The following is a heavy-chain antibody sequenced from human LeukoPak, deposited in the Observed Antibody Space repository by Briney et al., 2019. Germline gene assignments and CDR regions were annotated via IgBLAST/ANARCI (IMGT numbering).Heavy chain of an antibody. CDR2: IYTSGST. V-gene: IGHV4-61*02. CDR3: ARVGCSSSSCYLNWFDP. CDR1: GGSISSGSYY. Sequence: SETLSLTCTVSGGSISSGSYYWSWIRQPPGKGLEWIGRIYTSGSTNYNPSLKSRVTISVDTSKNQFSLKLSSVTAADTAVYYCARVGCSSSSCYLNWFDPWGQGTLVTVSS. D-gene: IGHD2-2*01. J-gene: IGHJ5*02.